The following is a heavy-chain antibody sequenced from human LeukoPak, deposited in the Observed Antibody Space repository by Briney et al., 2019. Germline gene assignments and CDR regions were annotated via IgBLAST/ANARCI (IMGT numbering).Heavy chain of an antibody. CDR2: ISSSSTYI. V-gene: IGHV3-21*01. J-gene: IGHJ3*02. Sequence: GGSLRLSCAASGFTFSSYGMHWVRQAPGKGLEWVSSISSSSTYIYYTESVKGRFTISRDNAKNSLFLQMNSLRAEDSAVYYCAREPHDFHEEDGFDIWGQGTLVTVSS. CDR1: GFTFSSYG. D-gene: IGHD2-21*02. CDR3: AREPHDFHEEDGFDI.